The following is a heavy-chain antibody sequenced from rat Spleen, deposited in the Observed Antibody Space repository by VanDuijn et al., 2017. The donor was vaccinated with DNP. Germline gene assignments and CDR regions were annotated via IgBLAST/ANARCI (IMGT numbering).Heavy chain of an antibody. D-gene: IGHD4-4*01. Sequence: EVQLVESGGDLVQPGRSLKLSCVASRFTFNSYWMAWIRQVPGKGLEWVASVTSSGGSTYYPDSVKGRFIISRDNARNTLYLQMNSLRSEDTATYYWARGSGTYYWYFDFWGPGTMVTVSS. CDR3: ARGSGTYYWYFDF. CDR2: VTSSGGST. J-gene: IGHJ1*01. CDR1: RFTFNSYW. V-gene: IGHV5-31*01.